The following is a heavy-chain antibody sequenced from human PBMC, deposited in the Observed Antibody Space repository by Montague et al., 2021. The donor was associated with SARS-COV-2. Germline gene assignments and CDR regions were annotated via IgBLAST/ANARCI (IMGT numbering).Heavy chain of an antibody. CDR1: GGSFSTYS. Sequence: SETLSLTCAVHGGSFSTYSWNWIRQSPGKGLEWIGEIHHGGSTNYNPSLKSRVTISADTSKNQFSLKLTSVAAADTAVYYCARLGDGVVPSPILGVGPYYSYHYMGVWGKGTTVTVSS. CDR2: IHHGGST. J-gene: IGHJ6*03. CDR3: ARLGDGVVPSPILGVGPYYSYHYMGV. V-gene: IGHV4-34*01. D-gene: IGHD3-10*01.